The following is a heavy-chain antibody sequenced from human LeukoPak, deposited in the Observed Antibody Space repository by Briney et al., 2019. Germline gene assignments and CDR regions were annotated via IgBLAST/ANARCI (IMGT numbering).Heavy chain of an antibody. D-gene: IGHD4-17*01. CDR2: IYTSGST. CDR1: GGSISSGSYY. Sequence: SETLSLTCTVSGGSISSGSYYWSWIRQPAGKGLEWIGRIYTSGSTNYNPSLKSRVTISVDTSKNQLSLKLSSVTAADTAVYYCARGIYGDNLLYYYYMDVWGKGTTVTISS. V-gene: IGHV4-61*02. CDR3: ARGIYGDNLLYYYYMDV. J-gene: IGHJ6*03.